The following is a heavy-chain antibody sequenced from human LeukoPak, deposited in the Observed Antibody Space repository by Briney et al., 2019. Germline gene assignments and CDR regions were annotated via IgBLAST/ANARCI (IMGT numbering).Heavy chain of an antibody. Sequence: SETLSLTCTVSGGSISSGSYYWSWIRQPAGKGLEWIGRIYTSGSTNYNPSPKSRVTISVDTSKNQFSLKLSSVTAADTAVYYCARDSLTVYATPFDPWGQGTLVTVSS. CDR2: IYTSGST. CDR3: ARDSLTVYATPFDP. J-gene: IGHJ5*02. V-gene: IGHV4-61*02. D-gene: IGHD2-8*01. CDR1: GGSISSGSYY.